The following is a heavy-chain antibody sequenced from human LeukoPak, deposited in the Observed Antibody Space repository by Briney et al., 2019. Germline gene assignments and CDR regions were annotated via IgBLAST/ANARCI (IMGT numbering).Heavy chain of an antibody. CDR3: VGRPWNFDY. V-gene: IGHV3-15*01. CDR1: GFTFSHTW. D-gene: IGHD1-1*01. Sequence: PGGSLRLSCAASGFTFSHTWISWVRQAPGKGLEWVGRVKSKNDGGSTDYAAPVKGRFFLSRDDSRGTLSLEMNSLKIEDTAVYFCVGRPWNFDYWGQGTLVTVSS. CDR2: VKSKNDGGST. J-gene: IGHJ4*02.